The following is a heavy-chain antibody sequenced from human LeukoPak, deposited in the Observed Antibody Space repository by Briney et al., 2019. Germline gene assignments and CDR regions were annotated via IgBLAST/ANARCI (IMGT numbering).Heavy chain of an antibody. V-gene: IGHV4-61*02. Sequence: PSETLSLTCTVPGGSISSGSYYWSWIRQPAGKGLEWIGRIYTSGSTNYNPSLKSRVTISVDTSKNQFSLKLSSVTAADTAVYYCARDYSNPYYYMDVWGKGTTVTVSS. CDR3: ARDYSNPYYYMDV. CDR2: IYTSGST. D-gene: IGHD2-15*01. CDR1: GGSISSGSYY. J-gene: IGHJ6*03.